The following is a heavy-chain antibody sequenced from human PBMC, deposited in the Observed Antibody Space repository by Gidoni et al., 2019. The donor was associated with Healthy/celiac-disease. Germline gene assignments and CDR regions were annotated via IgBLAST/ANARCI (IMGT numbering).Heavy chain of an antibody. CDR3: AQSIAAPGVYYYGMDV. V-gene: IGHV1-69*02. CDR1: GGTFSSYT. CDR2: IIPILGIA. D-gene: IGHD6-6*01. Sequence: QVQLVQSGAEVKKPGSSVKVSCKASGGTFSSYTISWVRQAPGQGLEWMGRIIPILGIANYAQKFQGRVTITADKSTSTAYMELSSLRSEDTAVYYCAQSIAAPGVYYYGMDVWGQGTTVTVSS. J-gene: IGHJ6*02.